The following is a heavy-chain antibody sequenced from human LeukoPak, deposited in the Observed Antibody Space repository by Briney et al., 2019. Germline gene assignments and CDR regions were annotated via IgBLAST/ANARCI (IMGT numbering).Heavy chain of an antibody. CDR2: ISSSGSTI. Sequence: GGSLRLSCAASGFTFSSYSMNWVRQAPGKGLEWVSYISSSGSTIYYADSVKGRFTISRDNAKNSLYLQMNSLRAEDTAVYYCARDNRGSSFYYYYYMDVWGKGTTVTVSS. CDR3: ARDNRGSSFYYYYYMDV. D-gene: IGHD6-6*01. V-gene: IGHV3-48*04. CDR1: GFTFSSYS. J-gene: IGHJ6*03.